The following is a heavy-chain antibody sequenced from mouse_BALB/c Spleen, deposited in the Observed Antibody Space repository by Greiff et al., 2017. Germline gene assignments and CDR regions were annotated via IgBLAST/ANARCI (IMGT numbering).Heavy chain of an antibody. J-gene: IGHJ4*01. D-gene: IGHD2-14*01. CDR3: ARKGVRLAMDY. V-gene: IGHV1S81*02. CDR2: INPSNGRT. Sequence: QVQLQQPGAELVKPGASVKLSCKASGYTFTSYWMHWVKQRPGQGLEWIGEINPSNGRTNYNEKFKSKATLTVDKSSSTAYMQLSSLTSEDSAVYYCARKGVRLAMDYWGQGTSVTVSS. CDR1: GYTFTSYW.